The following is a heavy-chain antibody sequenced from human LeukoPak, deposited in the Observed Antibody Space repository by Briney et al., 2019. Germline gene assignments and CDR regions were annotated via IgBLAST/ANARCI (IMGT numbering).Heavy chain of an antibody. V-gene: IGHV3-74*01. CDR3: ARDRTVTTNPYYFDV. D-gene: IGHD4-17*01. J-gene: IGHJ4*02. CDR2: LNTDGSVT. Sequence: GGSLRLSCAASGFTFNSCYMHWVRHAPGKGLVWVSRLNTDGSVTRYADSVKGRFTITRDNAKNMLYLQMNSLRAEDTAVYYCARDRTVTTNPYYFDVWGQGSLVTVSS. CDR1: GFTFNSCY.